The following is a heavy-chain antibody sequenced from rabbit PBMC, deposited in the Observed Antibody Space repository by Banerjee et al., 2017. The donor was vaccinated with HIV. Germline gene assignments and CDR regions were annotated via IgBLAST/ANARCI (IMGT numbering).Heavy chain of an antibody. D-gene: IGHD1-1*01. V-gene: IGHV1S47*01. CDR1: GFDFSSAA. Sequence: QEQLVESGGGLVQPGGSLTLSCKASGFDFSSAAISWVRQAPGKGLEWVGYIDPVVGSTYYANWVNGQFTISKTSSTTVTLQMTSLTAADTATYFCARWAYISSSAYSSDFKLWGPGTLVTVS. J-gene: IGHJ4*01. CDR2: IDPVVGST. CDR3: ARWAYISSSAYSSDFKL.